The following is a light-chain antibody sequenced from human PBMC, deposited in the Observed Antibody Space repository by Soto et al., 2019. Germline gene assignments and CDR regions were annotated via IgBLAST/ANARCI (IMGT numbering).Light chain of an antibody. CDR1: SGSIASNY. Sequence: NFMLTQPHSVSESPGKTVTISCTRSSGSIASNYVQWYQQRPGSAPTTEIYEDNQRPSGVPDRFSGSIDSSSNSASLTISGLKTEDEADYYCQSYDSSNQDVVFGGGTKLTVL. V-gene: IGLV6-57*04. CDR3: QSYDSSNQDVV. CDR2: EDN. J-gene: IGLJ2*01.